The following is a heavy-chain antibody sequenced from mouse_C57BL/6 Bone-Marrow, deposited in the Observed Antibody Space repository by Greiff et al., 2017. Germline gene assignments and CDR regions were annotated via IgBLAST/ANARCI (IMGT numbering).Heavy chain of an antibody. D-gene: IGHD2-2*01. Sequence: EVQLVESGGGLVQPGGSLKLSCAASGFTFSDYYMYWVRQTPEKRLEWVAYISNGGGSTYYPDTVKGRFTISRDNAKNTLYLQMSRLKSEDTAMYYCARPIYYGYAFAYWGQGTLVTVSA. CDR3: ARPIYYGYAFAY. CDR2: ISNGGGST. J-gene: IGHJ3*01. V-gene: IGHV5-12*01. CDR1: GFTFSDYY.